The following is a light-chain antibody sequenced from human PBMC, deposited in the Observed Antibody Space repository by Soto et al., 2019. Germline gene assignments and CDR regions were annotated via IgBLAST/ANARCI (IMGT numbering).Light chain of an antibody. CDR1: SSDIGAYNY. CDR2: EVS. J-gene: IGLJ1*01. CDR3: SSYTSSTIYV. V-gene: IGLV2-14*01. Sequence: QSVLTQPASVSGSPGQSITISCTGTSSDIGAYNYISWYQHHPGKGPKLIIYEVSNRPSGVSNRLSGSKSGNTAALTISGLQAEDEADYYCSSYTSSTIYVFGTGTKLTVL.